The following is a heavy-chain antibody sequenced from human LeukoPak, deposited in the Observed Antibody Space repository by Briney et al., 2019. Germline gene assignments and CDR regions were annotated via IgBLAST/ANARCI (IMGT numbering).Heavy chain of an antibody. CDR2: INYNGIYI. J-gene: IGHJ4*02. CDR3: ARIGPGRDGSNSFDQ. CDR1: GLTFSSYD. V-gene: IGHV3-21*01. Sequence: GGSLRLSCAASGLTFSSYDMTWVRQAPGKGLEYVSSINYNGIYIFSADSVKGRFTISRDNAKNSLYLEMNSRRVEDTAFYYCARIGPGRDGSNSFDQWGQGTLVIVSS. D-gene: IGHD5-24*01.